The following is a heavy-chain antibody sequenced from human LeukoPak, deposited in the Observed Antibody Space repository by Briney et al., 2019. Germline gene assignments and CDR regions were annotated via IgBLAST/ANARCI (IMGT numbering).Heavy chain of an antibody. J-gene: IGHJ4*02. D-gene: IGHD5/OR15-5a*01. V-gene: IGHV3-30*02. Sequence: PGGSLRLSCAASGFTFNVYGMHWVRQAPGKGLEWVTFIRYDGSNQYYADSVKGRFTISRDNSKNTVYLQMNSLRAEDTAVYYCAKGMHASIVSTYFESWGQGTLVTVSS. CDR1: GFTFNVYG. CDR3: AKGMHASIVSTYFES. CDR2: IRYDGSNQ.